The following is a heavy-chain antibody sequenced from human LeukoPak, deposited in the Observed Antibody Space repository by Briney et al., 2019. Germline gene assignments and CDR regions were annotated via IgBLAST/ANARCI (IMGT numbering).Heavy chain of an antibody. D-gene: IGHD4-11*01. Sequence: GASVKVSCKVSGYTLTELSMHWVRQAPGKGLEWMGGFDPEDGETIYAQKFQGRVTMTEDTPTDTAYMELSSLRSQDTAVYYCATVYPLSVTTSFGFDYWGQGTLVTVSS. CDR2: FDPEDGET. CDR1: GYTLTELS. V-gene: IGHV1-24*01. CDR3: ATVYPLSVTTSFGFDY. J-gene: IGHJ4*02.